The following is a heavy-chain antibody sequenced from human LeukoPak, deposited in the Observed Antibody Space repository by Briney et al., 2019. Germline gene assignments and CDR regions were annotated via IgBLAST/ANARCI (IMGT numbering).Heavy chain of an antibody. CDR3: ASGSGSYRTPYYYMDV. Sequence: PGGSLRLSCAASGFTVSSNYMSWVRQAPGKGLEWVSIIYSGGSTYYADSVKGRFTISRDNSKNTLYLQMNSLRAEDTAVYYCASGSGSYRTPYYYMDVWGKGTTVTVS. CDR1: GFTVSSNY. J-gene: IGHJ6*03. V-gene: IGHV3-53*01. D-gene: IGHD3-10*01. CDR2: IYSGGST.